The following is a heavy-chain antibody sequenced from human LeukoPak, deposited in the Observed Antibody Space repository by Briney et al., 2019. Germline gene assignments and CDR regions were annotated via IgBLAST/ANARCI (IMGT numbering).Heavy chain of an antibody. J-gene: IGHJ6*03. CDR3: ARDGFYCSGSDCSKGRWYSHYYMDV. V-gene: IGHV4-61*02. D-gene: IGHD5-12*01. CDR1: GASINSGSYY. CDR2: IYASGNT. Sequence: SETLSLTCTVSGASINSGSYYWTWIRQPAGKGLEWIGRIYASGNTDYSPSLKSRLTISLNTSKNQFSLRLSSVTAADTAVYYCARDGFYCSGSDCSKGRWYSHYYMDVWGKGTTVTVSS.